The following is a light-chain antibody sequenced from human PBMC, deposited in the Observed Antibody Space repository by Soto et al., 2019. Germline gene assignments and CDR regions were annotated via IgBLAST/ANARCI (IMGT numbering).Light chain of an antibody. CDR2: DSF. CDR3: QQLNSYPLT. Sequence: DIQMTQFPSTLSASVGDRVTITCRAGQSINKWLAWYQQKPGKAPKLLMYDSFSLESGVPSRFSGSGSGTEFTLTISSLQPDDFATYYCQQLNSYPLTFGGGTKVDIK. V-gene: IGKV1-5*01. J-gene: IGKJ4*01. CDR1: QSINKW.